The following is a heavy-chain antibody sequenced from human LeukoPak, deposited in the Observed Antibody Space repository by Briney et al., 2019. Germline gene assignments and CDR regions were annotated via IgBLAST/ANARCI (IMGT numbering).Heavy chain of an antibody. Sequence: GVSLRLSCAASGFTFSDYYMSWIRQAPGKGLEWVSYISSSGSTIYYADSVKGRFTISRDNAKNSLYLQMNSLRAEDTAVYYCARGGTEYHLPQYYFDYWGQGTLVTVSS. D-gene: IGHD2-2*01. V-gene: IGHV3-11*01. CDR2: ISSSGSTI. CDR1: GFTFSDYY. CDR3: ARGGTEYHLPQYYFDY. J-gene: IGHJ4*02.